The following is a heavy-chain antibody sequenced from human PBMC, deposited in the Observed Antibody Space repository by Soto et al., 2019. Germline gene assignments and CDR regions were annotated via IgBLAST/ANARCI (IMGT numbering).Heavy chain of an antibody. Sequence: QVQLVQSGAEVKKPGSSVKVSCKASGGTFSSYALSWVRQAPGKGLEWMGGIIPIFGTANYAQKFQGRVTITAYESTSTAYMELSSLRSEDTAVYYCASVDSGYSGRYYLDYWGQGTLVTVSS. D-gene: IGHD1-26*01. CDR3: ASVDSGYSGRYYLDY. V-gene: IGHV1-69*12. CDR1: GGTFSSYA. J-gene: IGHJ4*02. CDR2: IIPIFGTA.